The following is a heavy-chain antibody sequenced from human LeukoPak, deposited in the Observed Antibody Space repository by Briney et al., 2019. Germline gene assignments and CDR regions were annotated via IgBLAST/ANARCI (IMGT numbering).Heavy chain of an antibody. CDR1: GGSISSGGYY. D-gene: IGHD3-10*02. CDR3: ARLSSGSYVY. J-gene: IGHJ4*02. V-gene: IGHV4-31*03. Sequence: SETLSLTCTVSGGSISSGGYYWSWIRQHPGKGLEWIGYIYYSATPYYNPSLKSRVTISVATSKNQFSLKLSSVTAADTAVYYCARLSSGSYVYWGRGALVTVCS. CDR2: IYYSATP.